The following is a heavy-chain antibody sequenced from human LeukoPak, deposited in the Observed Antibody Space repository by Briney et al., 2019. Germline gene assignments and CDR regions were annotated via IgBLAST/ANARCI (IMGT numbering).Heavy chain of an antibody. D-gene: IGHD4-17*01. CDR2: ISFDGTNK. CDR1: GFTFSSYA. CDR3: ARVGSDYGDAIDY. J-gene: IGHJ4*02. V-gene: IGHV3-30-3*01. Sequence: GRSLRLSCAASGFTFSSYAMHWVRQAPGKGLEWVAVISFDGTNKYYADSVKGRFTISRDNSKNTLYLQMNSLRAEDTAVYYCARVGSDYGDAIDYWGQGTLVTVSS.